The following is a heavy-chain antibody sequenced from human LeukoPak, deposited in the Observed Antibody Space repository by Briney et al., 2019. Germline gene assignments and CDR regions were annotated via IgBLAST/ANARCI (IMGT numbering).Heavy chain of an antibody. CDR3: ARHSGYDIKFDY. V-gene: IGHV1-8*01. J-gene: IGHJ4*02. Sequence: ASVKVSCKASGYTFTSNDINWVRQATGQGLEWMGWMNPNSGNTGYAQKFQGRVTMTRDTSISTAYMELSGLRSEGTAVYFCARHSGYDIKFDYWGQGTLVTVSP. CDR1: GYTFTSND. CDR2: MNPNSGNT. D-gene: IGHD5-12*01.